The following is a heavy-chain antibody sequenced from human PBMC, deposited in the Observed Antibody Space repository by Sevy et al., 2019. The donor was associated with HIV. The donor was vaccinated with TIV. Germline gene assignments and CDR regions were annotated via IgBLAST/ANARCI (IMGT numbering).Heavy chain of an antibody. J-gene: IGHJ3*02. V-gene: IGHV1-2*02. D-gene: IGHD3-9*01. CDR1: GYTFTGYY. Sequence: ASVKVSCKASGYTFTGYYMQWVRQAPGQGLEWMGWINPNSGGTNYAQKFQGRITMTRDTSISTAYLELNRLRSDDTAVSSCARDPNDILNEHAFDIWGQGTVVTVSS. CDR2: INPNSGGT. CDR3: ARDPNDILNEHAFDI.